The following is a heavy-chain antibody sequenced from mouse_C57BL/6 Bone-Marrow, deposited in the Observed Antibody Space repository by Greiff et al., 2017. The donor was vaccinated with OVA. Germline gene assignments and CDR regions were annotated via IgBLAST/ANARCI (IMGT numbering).Heavy chain of an antibody. Sequence: EVQVVESGGGLVQPGGSMKLSCVASGFTFSNYWMNWVRQSPEKGLEWVAQIRLKSDNYATHYAESVKGRFTISRDDSKSSVYLQMNNLRAEDTGIYYCTGEVITTAHWYFDVWGTGTTVTVSS. CDR3: TGEVITTAHWYFDV. CDR1: GFTFSNYW. J-gene: IGHJ1*03. CDR2: IRLKSDNYAT. D-gene: IGHD1-1*01. V-gene: IGHV6-3*01.